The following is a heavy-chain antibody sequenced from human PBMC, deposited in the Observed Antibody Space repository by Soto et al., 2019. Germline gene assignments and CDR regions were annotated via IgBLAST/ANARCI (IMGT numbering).Heavy chain of an antibody. V-gene: IGHV3-33*01. Sequence: PGGSLRPSCAASGFTFSSCGMHWFRQAPGKGLEWVAVIWYDGSNKYYADSVKGRFTISRDNSKNTLYLQMNSLRGEDTAVYYCARDGYDILTGYFFFGGDYYYYYMDVWGKGTTVTVSS. CDR1: GFTFSSCG. CDR3: ARDGYDILTGYFFFGGDYYYYYMDV. J-gene: IGHJ6*03. CDR2: IWYDGSNK. D-gene: IGHD3-9*01.